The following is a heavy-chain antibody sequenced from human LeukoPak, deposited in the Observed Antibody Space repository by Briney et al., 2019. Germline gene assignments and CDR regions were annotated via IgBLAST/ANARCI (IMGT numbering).Heavy chain of an antibody. V-gene: IGHV4-39*02. CDR1: GGSISGSSFY. CDR2: IDYSGTT. J-gene: IGHJ6*02. CDR3: ARDRFTTATFRNNYYGMDV. D-gene: IGHD2-15*01. Sequence: SETLSLTCTVAGGSISGSSFYWGWLRQPPGKGLEWIGSIDYSGTTYHNPSLKIRVTMSVDSSKNRFSLKLSSVTAADTAVYYCARDRFTTATFRNNYYGMDVWGQGTTVTVSS.